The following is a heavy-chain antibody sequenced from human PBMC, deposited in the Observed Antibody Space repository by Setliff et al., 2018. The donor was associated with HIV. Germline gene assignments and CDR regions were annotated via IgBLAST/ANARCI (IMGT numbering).Heavy chain of an antibody. CDR1: GTSIRSRF. V-gene: IGHV4-59*08. CDR2: IYYSGNT. Sequence: SETLSLTCTVSGTSIRSRFWSWIRQPPGKGLEWIGTIYYSGNTNYNPSLKSRVTISVDTSKNQFSLQLSSVTAADTAVYYCARQGAQQELTPFYSYGMDVWGQGTTVTVSS. D-gene: IGHD3-16*01. J-gene: IGHJ6*02. CDR3: ARQGAQQELTPFYSYGMDV.